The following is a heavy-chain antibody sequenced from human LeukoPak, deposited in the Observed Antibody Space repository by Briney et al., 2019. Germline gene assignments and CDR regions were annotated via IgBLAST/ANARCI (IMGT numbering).Heavy chain of an antibody. CDR1: GFTFSSYS. D-gene: IGHD3-22*01. Sequence: GGSLRLSCAASGFTFSSYSMNWVRQAPGKGLEWVSSISSSSSYIYYADSVKGRFTISRDNAKNSLYLQMNSLRAEDTALYYCAKEEKSPLYYYDSSGYYFDYWGQGTQVTVSS. V-gene: IGHV3-21*04. CDR2: ISSSSSYI. J-gene: IGHJ4*02. CDR3: AKEEKSPLYYYDSSGYYFDY.